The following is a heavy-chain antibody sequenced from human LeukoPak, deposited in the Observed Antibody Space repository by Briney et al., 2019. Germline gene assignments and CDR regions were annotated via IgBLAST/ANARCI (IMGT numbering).Heavy chain of an antibody. J-gene: IGHJ3*02. CDR3: AREFGLRYFDWLLWGAFDI. D-gene: IGHD3-9*01. Sequence: GGSLRLSCAASGFTFSGYEMNWVRQAPGKGLEWVSYISSSGSTIYYADSVKGRFTISRDNAKNSLYLQMNSLRAEDTAVYYCAREFGLRYFDWLLWGAFDIWGQGTMVTVSS. V-gene: IGHV3-48*03. CDR2: ISSSGSTI. CDR1: GFTFSGYE.